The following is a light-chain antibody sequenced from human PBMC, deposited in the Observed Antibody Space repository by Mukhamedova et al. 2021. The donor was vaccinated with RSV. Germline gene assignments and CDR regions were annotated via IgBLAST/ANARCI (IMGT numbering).Light chain of an antibody. V-gene: IGKV1-5*03. CDR3: QQYITYWT. J-gene: IGKJ1*01. Sequence: WYQRRVHGKAPKLLIYKASNLQSGVPSRFSGSGSGTEFTRTISSLQPDDLATYFCQQYITYWTFGQGTKVEIK. CDR2: KAS.